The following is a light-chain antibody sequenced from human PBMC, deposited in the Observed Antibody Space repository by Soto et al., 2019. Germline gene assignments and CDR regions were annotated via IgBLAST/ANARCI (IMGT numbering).Light chain of an antibody. CDR2: GAS. Sequence: EIVLTQSPGTLSLSPGERATLSCRASQSVSSSYLAWYQQKPGQAPRLLIYGASSRATGIPDRFSGSGSGTDVTLTISRLEPEDFAVYYCKQYGSPPYTFGQGTKLDIK. V-gene: IGKV3-20*01. CDR1: QSVSSSY. J-gene: IGKJ2*01. CDR3: KQYGSPPYT.